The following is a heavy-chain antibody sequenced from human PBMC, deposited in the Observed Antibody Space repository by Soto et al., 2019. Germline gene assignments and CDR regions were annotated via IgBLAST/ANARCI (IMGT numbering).Heavy chain of an antibody. Sequence: SGGSLRLSCAASGFTFSSYAMSWVRQAPGKGLEWVSAISGSGGSTYYADSVKGRFTISRDNSKNTLYLQMNSLRAEDTAVYYCAKVSAHYDILTGYYYYGMDVWGQGTTVTVSS. D-gene: IGHD3-9*01. CDR1: GFTFSSYA. CDR2: ISGSGGST. CDR3: AKVSAHYDILTGYYYYGMDV. V-gene: IGHV3-23*01. J-gene: IGHJ6*02.